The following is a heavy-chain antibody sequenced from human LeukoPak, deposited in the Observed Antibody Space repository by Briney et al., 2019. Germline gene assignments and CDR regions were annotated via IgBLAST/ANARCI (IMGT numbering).Heavy chain of an antibody. J-gene: IGHJ4*02. CDR1: GFTFSSYA. V-gene: IGHV3-23*01. CDR2: ISGSGGST. Sequence: GGSLRLSCAASGFTFSSYAMSWVRQAPGKGLEWVSAISGSGGSTYYADSVKGRFTISRDNSKNTLYLQMNSLRAEDTAVYYCAKDRGFYYYGSSGYPPAPFDYWGQGTLVTVSS. CDR3: AKDRGFYYYGSSGYPPAPFDY. D-gene: IGHD3-22*01.